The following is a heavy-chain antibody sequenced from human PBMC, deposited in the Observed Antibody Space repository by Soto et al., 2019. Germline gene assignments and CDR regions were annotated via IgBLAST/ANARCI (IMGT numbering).Heavy chain of an antibody. CDR2: INPYNAKT. V-gene: IGHV1-18*01. CDR3: ARGSDSLGW. J-gene: IGHJ4*02. CDR1: GYTFTNYG. Sequence: QVQLVQSGAEVKKPGASVKVSCKASGYTFTNYGITWVRQAPGQGLERMGWINPYNAKTNSAQKFQGRVSMTTDTSSSTAYREVLSLRSDDTAIYYCARGSDSLGWWGQGTLVTVSS. D-gene: IGHD6-19*01.